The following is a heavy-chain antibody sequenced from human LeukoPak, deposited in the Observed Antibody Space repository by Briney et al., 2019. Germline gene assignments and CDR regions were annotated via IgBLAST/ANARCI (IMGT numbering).Heavy chain of an antibody. V-gene: IGHV3-21*01. CDR1: GFTFSAYN. D-gene: IGHD1-26*01. Sequence: GGSLRLSCVVSGFTFSAYNMNWVRQAPGKGLEWVSSISTTNSYIYYADSVKGRFTISRDNSKNTLYLQMNSLRAEDTAVYYCAKDGDSGSYYGYYYYYMDVWGKGTTVTISS. J-gene: IGHJ6*03. CDR2: ISTTNSYI. CDR3: AKDGDSGSYYGYYYYYMDV.